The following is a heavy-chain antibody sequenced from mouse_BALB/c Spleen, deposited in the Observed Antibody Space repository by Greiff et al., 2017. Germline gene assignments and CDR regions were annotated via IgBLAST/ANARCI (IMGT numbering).Heavy chain of an antibody. CDR2: INPYNGDT. Sequence: EVMLVESGPELVKPGASVKISCKASGYSFTGYFMNWVMQSHGKSLEWIGRINPYNGDTFYNQKFKGKATLTVDKSSSTAHMELRSLASEDSAVHYCARSITTATAYWGQGTLVTVSA. J-gene: IGHJ3*01. V-gene: IGHV1-20*02. CDR1: GYSFTGYF. CDR3: ARSITTATAY. D-gene: IGHD1-2*01.